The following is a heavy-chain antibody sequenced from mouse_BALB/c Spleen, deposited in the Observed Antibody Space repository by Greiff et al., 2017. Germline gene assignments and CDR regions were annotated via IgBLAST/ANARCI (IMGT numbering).Heavy chain of an antibody. J-gene: IGHJ4*01. CDR3: ARDRGYGRPLYYYAMDY. CDR1: GFTFSSYT. V-gene: IGHV5-6-4*01. D-gene: IGHD2-10*02. CDR2: ISSGGSYT. Sequence: EVHLVESGGGLVKPGGSLKLSCAASGFTFSSYTMSWVRQTPEKRLEWVATISSGGSYTYYPDSVKGRFTISRDNAKNTLYLKMSSLKSEDTAMYYCARDRGYGRPLYYYAMDYWGQGTSVTVSS.